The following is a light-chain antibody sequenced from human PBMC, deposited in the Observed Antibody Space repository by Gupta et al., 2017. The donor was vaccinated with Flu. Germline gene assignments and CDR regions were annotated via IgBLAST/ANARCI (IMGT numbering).Light chain of an antibody. CDR1: QSVSSN. Sequence: ELVMTQSPDTVYVSPGERATLSCRASQSVSSNLAWYQQKPGQAPRPLIFCASTRATGIPAMFSVSGSGIEFTLNISRLQAEDFAFYYCQHYYNRPTFGQGTKVEIK. CDR3: QHYYNRPT. V-gene: IGKV3-15*01. CDR2: CAS. J-gene: IGKJ1*01.